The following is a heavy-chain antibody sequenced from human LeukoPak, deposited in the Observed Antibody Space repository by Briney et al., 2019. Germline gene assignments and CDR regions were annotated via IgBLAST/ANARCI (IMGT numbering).Heavy chain of an antibody. CDR2: ISAYNGNT. D-gene: IGHD6-19*01. CDR1: GYTFTSYG. V-gene: IGHV1-18*01. J-gene: IGHJ4*02. CDR3: ARGGTGSGWYGVPFDY. Sequence: ASVKVSCMASGYTFTSYGISWVRQAPGQGLEWMGWISAYNGNTNYAQKLQGRVTMTTDTSTSTAYMELRSLRSDDTAVYYCARGGTGSGWYGVPFDYWGQGTLVTVSS.